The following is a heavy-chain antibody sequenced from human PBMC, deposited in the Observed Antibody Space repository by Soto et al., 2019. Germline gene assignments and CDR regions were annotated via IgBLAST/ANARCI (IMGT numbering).Heavy chain of an antibody. Sequence: GGSLRLSCASSGFPFSNYDMSWVRQAPGKGLEWVSTISGSGGGTYYADSVKGRFTISRDNSKNTLSLQMNSLRAEDTAVYYCAKARGSRTPAPGTYWGQGIQVTVSS. D-gene: IGHD2-2*01. CDR3: AKARGSRTPAPGTY. V-gene: IGHV3-23*01. CDR2: ISGSGGGT. CDR1: GFPFSNYD. J-gene: IGHJ4*02.